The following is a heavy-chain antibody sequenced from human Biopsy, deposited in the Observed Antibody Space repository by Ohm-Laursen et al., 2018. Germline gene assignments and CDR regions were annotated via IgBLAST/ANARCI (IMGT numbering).Heavy chain of an antibody. Sequence: GTLSLTWTVPGGSISNNNYYWGWIRQPPGKGLEWIGSIFYRGSTHYKPSLKSRVNISVDTSKNQFSLKLNSVTAADTAVYYCARDYGTSGYYYVSWGQGTLVTVSS. D-gene: IGHD3-22*01. CDR1: GGSISNNNYY. CDR3: ARDYGTSGYYYVS. J-gene: IGHJ5*02. CDR2: IFYRGST. V-gene: IGHV4-39*01.